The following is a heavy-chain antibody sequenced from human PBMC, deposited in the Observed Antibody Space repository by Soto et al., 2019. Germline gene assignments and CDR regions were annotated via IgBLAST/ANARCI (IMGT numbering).Heavy chain of an antibody. V-gene: IGHV3-7*01. Sequence: EVQLVESGGGLVQPGESLRLSCAASGFTFSTSWMSWVRQAPGKGLEWVSNINPHGGDIYYVDSVRGRFTISRDNAKTALYLEMNSLRAEDTAVYYCGRDPENAAIDYWGQGTLVTVSS. CDR1: GFTFSTSW. J-gene: IGHJ4*02. D-gene: IGHD1-1*01. CDR2: INPHGGDI. CDR3: GRDPENAAIDY.